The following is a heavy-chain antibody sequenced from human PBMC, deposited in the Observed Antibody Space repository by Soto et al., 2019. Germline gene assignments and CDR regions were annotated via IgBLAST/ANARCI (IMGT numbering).Heavy chain of an antibody. V-gene: IGHV3-33*01. CDR1: GFTFSSYG. Sequence: QVQLVESGGGVVQPGRSLRLSCAASGFTFSSYGMHWVRQAPGKGLEWVAVIWYDGSNKYYADSVKGRFTISRDNSKNTLYLQMNSLRAEDTAVYYCARGTFGFGDFHFPPFDPWGQGTLVTVSS. CDR3: ARGTFGFGDFHFPPFDP. CDR2: IWYDGSNK. D-gene: IGHD3-10*01. J-gene: IGHJ5*02.